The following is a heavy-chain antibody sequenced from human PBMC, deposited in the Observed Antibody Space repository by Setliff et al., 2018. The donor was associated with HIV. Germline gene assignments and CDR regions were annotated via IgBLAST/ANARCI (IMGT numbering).Heavy chain of an antibody. CDR2: INGNGGNT. Sequence: GGSLRLSCAASGFTFSTYTMSWVRQVPGKGLEWVSGINGNGGNTGYADSVKGRFTISRDNAKNSLYLQMSNLRVDDTAVYYCARWSGRTGGVWGQGTLVTVSS. D-gene: IGHD3-10*01. CDR1: GFTFSTYT. V-gene: IGHV3-20*04. J-gene: IGHJ4*02. CDR3: ARWSGRTGGV.